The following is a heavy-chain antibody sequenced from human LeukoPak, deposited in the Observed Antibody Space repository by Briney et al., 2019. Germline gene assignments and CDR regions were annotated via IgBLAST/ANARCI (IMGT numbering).Heavy chain of an antibody. D-gene: IGHD4-23*01. CDR3: ARDHDYGGNSNWFDP. J-gene: IGHJ5*02. V-gene: IGHV4-59*01. Sequence: PSETLSLTCTVSGASISSYYWSWIRQPPGKGLEWIGYIYYSGSTNYNPSLKSRVTISVDTSKNQFSLKLSSVTAADTAVYYCARDHDYGGNSNWFDPWGQGTLVTVSS. CDR1: GASISSYY. CDR2: IYYSGST.